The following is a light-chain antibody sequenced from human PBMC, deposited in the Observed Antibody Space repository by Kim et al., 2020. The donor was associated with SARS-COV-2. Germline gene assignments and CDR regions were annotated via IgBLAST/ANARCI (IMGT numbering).Light chain of an antibody. CDR3: NSRDSNDNVL. CDR1: SLRSYY. Sequence: SSELTQDPAVSVALGQTVRITCQGDSLRSYYATWYQQKPGQAPIVVMYGKNNRPSGIPDRFSGSSSGNTASLTITGTHAGDEADYYCNSRDSNDNVLFGGGTKLTVL. CDR2: GKN. V-gene: IGLV3-19*01. J-gene: IGLJ2*01.